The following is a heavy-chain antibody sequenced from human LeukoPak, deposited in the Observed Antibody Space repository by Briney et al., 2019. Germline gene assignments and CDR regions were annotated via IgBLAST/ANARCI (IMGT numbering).Heavy chain of an antibody. V-gene: IGHV3-9*01. CDR3: AKGAASGSGYDPSGWFDP. D-gene: IGHD5-12*01. CDR1: GFTFDDYA. J-gene: IGHJ5*02. Sequence: GRSLRLSCAASGFTFDDYAMHWVRQAPGKGLEWVSGISWNSGSIGYADSVKGRFTISRDNAKNSLYLQMNSLRAEDTALYYCAKGAASGSGYDPSGWFDPWGQGTLVTVSS. CDR2: ISWNSGSI.